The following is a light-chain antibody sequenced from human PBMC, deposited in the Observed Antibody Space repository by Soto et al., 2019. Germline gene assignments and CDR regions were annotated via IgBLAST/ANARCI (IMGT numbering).Light chain of an antibody. CDR2: ADS. J-gene: IGKJ5*01. CDR1: QSVSGY. V-gene: IGKV3-11*01. CDR3: QQRYNWPIT. Sequence: EIMLTQSPATLSLCPGETATLSCRASQSVSGYIGWYQQKPGQAPRLLIYADSNRATGIPARFSGSGSGTDFTLTISSLEPEDFSVYYCQQRYNWPITFGQGTRLE.